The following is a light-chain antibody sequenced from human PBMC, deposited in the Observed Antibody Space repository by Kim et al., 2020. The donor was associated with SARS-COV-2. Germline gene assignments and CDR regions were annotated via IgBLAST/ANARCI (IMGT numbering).Light chain of an antibody. V-gene: IGKV1-17*01. CDR3: LQHNTYPIT. Sequence: SVEDRVTITCRESQDIRNDLGWYQQNPGRAPKRLIYGASSLQSGVPSRFSGSGSGTEFTLTISSLQPEDFATYFCLQHNTYPITFGQGTRLEIK. J-gene: IGKJ5*01. CDR1: QDIRND. CDR2: GAS.